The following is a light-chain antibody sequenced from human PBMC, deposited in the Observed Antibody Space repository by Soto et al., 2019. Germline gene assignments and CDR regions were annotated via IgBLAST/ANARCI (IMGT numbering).Light chain of an antibody. Sequence: QPVLTQSPSASASLGASVKLTCTPSSGHSSYAIAWHQQQPEKGPRYLMKLNSDGSHSKGDGIPDRFSGSSSGAERYLTISSLQSEDEADYYCQTWGSGIHVLFGGGTKLTVL. CDR3: QTWGSGIHVL. V-gene: IGLV4-69*01. CDR2: LNSDGSH. CDR1: SGHSSYA. J-gene: IGLJ2*01.